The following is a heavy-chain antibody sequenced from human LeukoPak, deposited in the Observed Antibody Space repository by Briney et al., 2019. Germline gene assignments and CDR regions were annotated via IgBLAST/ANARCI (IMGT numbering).Heavy chain of an antibody. CDR3: ASPGYSYGPALGNRDYYRDV. J-gene: IGHJ6*03. D-gene: IGHD5-18*01. CDR1: GGTFSSYA. V-gene: IGHV1-69*05. Sequence: RASVKVSCKASGGTFSSYAISWVRQAPGQGLEWIGGIIPIFGTANYAQKFQGRVTITTDESTSSAYMELTSLRAEDTAVYYCASPGYSYGPALGNRDYYRDVWGKGTTVTVPS. CDR2: IIPIFGTA.